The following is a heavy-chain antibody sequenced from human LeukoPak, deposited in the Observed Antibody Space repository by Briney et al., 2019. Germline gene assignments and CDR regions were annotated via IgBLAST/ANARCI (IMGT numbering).Heavy chain of an antibody. CDR2: INPNSGGT. Sequence: ASVKASCKASGYTFTGYYMHWVRQAPGQGLEWMGRINPNSGGTNYAQKFQGRVTMTRDTSISTAYMELSRLRSDDTAVYYCARERTIFGVVHFDYWGQGTLVTVSS. CDR3: ARERTIFGVVHFDY. CDR1: GYTFTGYY. D-gene: IGHD3-3*01. J-gene: IGHJ4*02. V-gene: IGHV1-2*06.